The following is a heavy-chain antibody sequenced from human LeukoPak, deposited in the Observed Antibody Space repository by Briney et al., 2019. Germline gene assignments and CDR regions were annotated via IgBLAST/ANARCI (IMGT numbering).Heavy chain of an antibody. J-gene: IGHJ6*03. D-gene: IGHD2-2*01. CDR3: AKHWSYCSTTSCFFNYYYYYMDV. V-gene: IGHV3-23*01. CDR1: GFTFSAYG. CDR2: VRGAAGTT. Sequence: GGSLRLSCAASGFTFSAYGMSWVRRSPRKGLEWVSGVRGAAGTTYYADSVKGRFTISRDNSKSTLYLQMNNLRAEDTAVYYCAKHWSYCSTTSCFFNYYYYYMDVWGKGTTVTVSS.